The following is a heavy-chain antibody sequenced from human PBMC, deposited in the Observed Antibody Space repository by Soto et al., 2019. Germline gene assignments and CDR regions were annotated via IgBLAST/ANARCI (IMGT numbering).Heavy chain of an antibody. Sequence: QVQLQQWGAGLLKPSETLSLTCAVSGGSFSGYYWSWIRQPPGKGLEWIGEINHSGSTNYNPSLKSRVTRSVDTSKNQFALKLSSVTAADTAVYYCARGKRLDDYIWGSYRYYFDYWGQGTLVTVSS. J-gene: IGHJ4*02. D-gene: IGHD3-16*02. CDR1: GGSFSGYY. CDR3: ARGKRLDDYIWGSYRYYFDY. V-gene: IGHV4-34*01. CDR2: INHSGST.